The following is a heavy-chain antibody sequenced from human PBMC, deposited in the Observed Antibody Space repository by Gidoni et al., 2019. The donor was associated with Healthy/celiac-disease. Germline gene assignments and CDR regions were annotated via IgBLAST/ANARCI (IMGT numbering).Heavy chain of an antibody. V-gene: IGHV3-23*01. CDR2: ISGSGGST. Sequence: EVQLLESGGGLVQPGGSLRLSCAASGFTFSSYAMSWVRQAPGKGLEWVSAISGSGGSTYYADSVKGRFTISRDNSKNTLYLQMNSLRAEDTAVYYCAKVLSYYYDSSGYAPGHDAFDIWGQGTMVTVSS. J-gene: IGHJ3*02. D-gene: IGHD3-22*01. CDR1: GFTFSSYA. CDR3: AKVLSYYYDSSGYAPGHDAFDI.